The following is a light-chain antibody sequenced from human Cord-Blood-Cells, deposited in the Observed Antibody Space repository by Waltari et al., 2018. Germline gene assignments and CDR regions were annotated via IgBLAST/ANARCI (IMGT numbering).Light chain of an antibody. V-gene: IGKV6-21*01. CDR3: HQSSSLPWT. Sequence: EIVLTQSPDFQSVTPKEKDTITSRASQSIGSSLHWYQQKPDQSPQLLIKYASQSFSGVPSRFGGSGSGTYFTLTINSLEAEDAATYYCHQSSSLPWTFGQGTKVEIK. CDR1: QSIGSS. CDR2: YAS. J-gene: IGKJ1*01.